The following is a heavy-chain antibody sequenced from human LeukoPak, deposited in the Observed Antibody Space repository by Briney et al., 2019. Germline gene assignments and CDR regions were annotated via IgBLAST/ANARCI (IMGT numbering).Heavy chain of an antibody. J-gene: IGHJ4*02. CDR1: GFNISSSA. Sequence: PGGSLRLSCAASGFNISSSAMNWVRQAPGKGLEWVSSINNVASHIYYAGSVRGRFTISRDNAKNSVYLQMNSLRAEDTAVYYCTRDATYYLRYGYFDYWGQGTLVTVSS. D-gene: IGHD2/OR15-2a*01. CDR3: TRDATYYLRYGYFDY. CDR2: INNVASHI. V-gene: IGHV3-21*01.